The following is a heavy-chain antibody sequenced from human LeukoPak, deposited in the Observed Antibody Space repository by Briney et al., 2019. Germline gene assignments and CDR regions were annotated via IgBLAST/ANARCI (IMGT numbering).Heavy chain of an antibody. V-gene: IGHV3-23*01. Sequence: GGSLRLSCAASGFTFSSYAMSWVRQAPGKGLEWVSAISGSGGSTYYADSVKGRFTISRDNSKNTLYLQMNSLRAEDTAVYYCAKDRYLWIQLWHPTTISDYWGQGTLVTVSS. CDR1: GFTFSSYA. CDR3: AKDRYLWIQLWHPTTISDY. D-gene: IGHD5-18*01. J-gene: IGHJ4*02. CDR2: ISGSGGST.